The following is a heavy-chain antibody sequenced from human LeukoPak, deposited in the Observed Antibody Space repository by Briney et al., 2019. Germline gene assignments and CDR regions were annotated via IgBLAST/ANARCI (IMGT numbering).Heavy chain of an antibody. CDR1: GGSISSSSYY. Sequence: PSETLSLTCTVSGGSISSSSYYWSWIRQPAGKGLEWIGRIYTSGSTNYNPSLKSRVTISVDTSKNQFSLKLSSVTAADTAVYYCASEVIAVAAALGFDYYYYMDVWGKGTTVTVSS. V-gene: IGHV4-61*02. J-gene: IGHJ6*03. D-gene: IGHD6-19*01. CDR3: ASEVIAVAAALGFDYYYYMDV. CDR2: IYTSGST.